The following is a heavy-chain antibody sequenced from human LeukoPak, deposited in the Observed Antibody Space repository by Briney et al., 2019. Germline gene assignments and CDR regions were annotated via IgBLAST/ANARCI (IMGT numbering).Heavy chain of an antibody. Sequence: PGGSLRLSCAASGFTFSDSYMSWIRQAPGKGLEWVSYIIPSSGYTNYADSVKGRFTISRDNARNSLYLQMNSLRAEDTAVYYCARVVVDAGYYFDYWGQGSLVTVPS. V-gene: IGHV3-11*06. CDR2: IIPSSGYT. CDR3: ARVVVDAGYYFDY. CDR1: GFTFSDSY. D-gene: IGHD1-14*01. J-gene: IGHJ4*02.